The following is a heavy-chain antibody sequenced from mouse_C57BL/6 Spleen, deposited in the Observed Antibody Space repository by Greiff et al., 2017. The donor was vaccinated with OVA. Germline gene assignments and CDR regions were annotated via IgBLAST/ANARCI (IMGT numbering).Heavy chain of an antibody. Sequence: QVQLQQPGAELVKPGASVKLSCKASGYTFTSYWMQWVKQRPGQGLEWIGEIDPSDSYTNYNQKFKGKATLTVDTSSSTAYMQLSSLTSGDSAVYYCARWSSGNWFAYWGQGTLVTVSA. J-gene: IGHJ3*01. CDR1: GYTFTSYW. V-gene: IGHV1-50*01. D-gene: IGHD1-3*01. CDR2: IDPSDSYT. CDR3: ARWSSGNWFAY.